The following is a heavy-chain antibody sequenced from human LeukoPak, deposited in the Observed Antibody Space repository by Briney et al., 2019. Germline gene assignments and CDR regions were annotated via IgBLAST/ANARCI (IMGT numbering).Heavy chain of an antibody. J-gene: IGHJ5*01. CDR2: MHTSGST. CDR3: ARESQYSWNDFGWFDS. V-gene: IGHV4-4*07. CDR1: GGSISRYS. D-gene: IGHD1-1*01. Sequence: SETLSLTCTVSGGSISRYSWSWIRQPAGKGLEWIGRMHTSGSTNYNPSLKSRVIMSVDTSKNQFSLKLSSVTAADTAVYYCARESQYSWNDFGWFDSWGQEPWSPSPQ.